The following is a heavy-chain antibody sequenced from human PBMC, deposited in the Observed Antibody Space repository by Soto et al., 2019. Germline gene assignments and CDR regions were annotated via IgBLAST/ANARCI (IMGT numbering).Heavy chain of an antibody. V-gene: IGHV1-18*04. CDR3: ARFSGGSYNTYYFYYGMDV. CDR2: ISAYNGNT. CDR1: GYPFTSYG. D-gene: IGHD2-15*01. Sequence: SVQVSCTASGYPFTSYGISWVRQAPGQGLDWMGWISAYNGNTKYAQDLQGRVTMTTDTSTSTAYMELRSLRSDDTAMYYCARFSGGSYNTYYFYYGMDVWGQGTTVTVSS. J-gene: IGHJ6*02.